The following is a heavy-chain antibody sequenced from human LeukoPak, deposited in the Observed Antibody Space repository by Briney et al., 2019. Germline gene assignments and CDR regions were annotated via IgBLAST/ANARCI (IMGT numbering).Heavy chain of an antibody. D-gene: IGHD6-25*01. CDR1: GLTVSNYY. CDR2: IFSGGGT. Sequence: GGSLRLSCVVSGLTVSNYYMTWVRQAPGKGLEWVSLIFSGGGTYYADSVKGRFTISRDSSKNTLYLQMNSLRAEDTALYYCARDPGAAAGNLWSWGQGTLVTVSS. J-gene: IGHJ5*02. V-gene: IGHV3-66*01. CDR3: ARDPGAAAGNLWS.